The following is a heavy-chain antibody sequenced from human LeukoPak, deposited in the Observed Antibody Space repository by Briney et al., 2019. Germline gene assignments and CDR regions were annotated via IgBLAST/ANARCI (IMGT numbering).Heavy chain of an antibody. CDR2: IYYSGST. D-gene: IGHD6-19*01. J-gene: IGHJ5*02. CDR3: ARDSPSAANWFDP. V-gene: IGHV4-59*12. Sequence: SETLSLTCTVSGGSISSYYRNWIRQPPGNGLEWIGYIYYSGSTNYNPSLKSRVTISVDTSKNQFSLKLSSVTAADTAVYYCARDSPSAANWFDPWGQGTLVTVSS. CDR1: GGSISSYY.